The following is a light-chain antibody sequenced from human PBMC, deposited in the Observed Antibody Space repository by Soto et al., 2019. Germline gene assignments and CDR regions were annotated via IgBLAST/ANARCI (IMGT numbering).Light chain of an antibody. J-gene: IGLJ2*01. CDR2: EVS. V-gene: IGLV2-8*01. CDR3: NSYAGSNKV. Sequence: QSALTQPPSAYGSPGQSVTISCTGTSSDVGGYNYVSWYQQHPGKAPKLMIYEVSKRPSGVPDRFSGSKSGNTASLTVSGLQSDDEADYYCNSYAGSNKVFGGGTKLTVL. CDR1: SSDVGGYNY.